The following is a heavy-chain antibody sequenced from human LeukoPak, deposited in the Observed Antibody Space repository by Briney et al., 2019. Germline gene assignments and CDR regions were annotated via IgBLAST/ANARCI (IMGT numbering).Heavy chain of an antibody. CDR3: AGDFGSGSYRFDY. CDR2: IYYSGST. Sequence: SETLSLTCTVSGGSISSYYWSWIRQPPGKGLEWIGYIYYSGSTNYNPSLKSRVTISVDTSKNQFSLKLTSVTAADTAVYYCAGDFGSGSYRFDYWGQGTLVIVSS. J-gene: IGHJ4*02. CDR1: GGSISSYY. V-gene: IGHV4-59*12. D-gene: IGHD3-10*01.